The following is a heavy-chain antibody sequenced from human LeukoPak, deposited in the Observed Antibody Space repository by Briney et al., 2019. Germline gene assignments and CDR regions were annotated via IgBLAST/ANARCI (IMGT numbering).Heavy chain of an antibody. V-gene: IGHV3-30*18. D-gene: IGHD3-10*01. CDR3: AKELNFGSGSYPDY. CDR2: ISHDGSDS. Sequence: GRSLRLSCAASGFTFSSYGMHWVRQDPGKGLEWVAVISHDGSDSHYADSVKGRFTISRDNSKNTVYLQMSSLRPEDTAVYFCAKELNFGSGSYPDYWGQGTLVRVSS. CDR1: GFTFSSYG. J-gene: IGHJ4*02.